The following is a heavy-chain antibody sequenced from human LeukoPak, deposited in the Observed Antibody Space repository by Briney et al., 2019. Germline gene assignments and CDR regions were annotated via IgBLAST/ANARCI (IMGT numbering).Heavy chain of an antibody. D-gene: IGHD2-2*02. J-gene: IGHJ3*02. CDR3: ARQTGYCSSTSCYTKNDAFDI. V-gene: IGHV4-38-2*01. Sequence: SESLSLTCAVSGYSISSGYYWGWIRQPPGKGLERFGSIFHRGSTYYNPSLKSRVTISVDTSKNQFSLKLSSVTAADTAVYYCARQTGYCSSTSCYTKNDAFDIWGQGTMVTVSS. CDR2: IFHRGST. CDR1: GYSISSGYY.